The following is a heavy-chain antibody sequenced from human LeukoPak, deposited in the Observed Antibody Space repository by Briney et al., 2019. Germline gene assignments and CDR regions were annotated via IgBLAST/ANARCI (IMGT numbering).Heavy chain of an antibody. J-gene: IGHJ4*02. D-gene: IGHD2-2*01. V-gene: IGHV3-21*01. CDR3: ARDRVVPAAPLDV. Sequence: GGSLRLSCAASGFTFSSYSMNWVRQAPGKGLEWVSSISSSSSYIYYAGSVKGRFTISRDNAKNSLYLQMNSLRAEDTAVYYCARDRVVPAAPLDVWGQGTLVTVSS. CDR1: GFTFSSYS. CDR2: ISSSSSYI.